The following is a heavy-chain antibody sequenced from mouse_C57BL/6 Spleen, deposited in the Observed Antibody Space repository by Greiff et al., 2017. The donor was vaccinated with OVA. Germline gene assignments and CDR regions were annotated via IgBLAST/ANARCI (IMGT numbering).Heavy chain of an antibody. CDR2: INPSSGYT. CDR1: GYTFTSYW. D-gene: IGHD1-1*01. V-gene: IGHV1-7*01. CDR3: ARITTVVAYYIDY. Sequence: QVQLKESGAELAKPGASVKLSCKASGYTFTSYWMHWVKQRPGQGLEWIGYINPSSGYTKYNQKFKDKATLTADKSSSTAYMQLSSLTYEDSAVYYCARITTVVAYYIDYWGQGTTLTVSS. J-gene: IGHJ2*01.